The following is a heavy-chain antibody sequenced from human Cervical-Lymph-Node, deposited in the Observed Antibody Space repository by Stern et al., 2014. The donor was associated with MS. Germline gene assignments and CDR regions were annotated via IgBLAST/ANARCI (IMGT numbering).Heavy chain of an antibody. J-gene: IGHJ6*02. CDR1: GGSIASSSYY. D-gene: IGHD3-22*01. CDR3: AREDYDGSGHPYYYGLDV. V-gene: IGHV4-61*02. Sequence: QVQLQESGPGLVKPSQTLSLTCTVSGGSIASSSYYWSWIRQPAGKGLEWIGRIFTGGSTNCSPSHQRRITLSVYTSKTHFSLRLSYVTAADTAVYYCAREDYDGSGHPYYYGLDVWGQGTTVTVSS. CDR2: IFTGGST.